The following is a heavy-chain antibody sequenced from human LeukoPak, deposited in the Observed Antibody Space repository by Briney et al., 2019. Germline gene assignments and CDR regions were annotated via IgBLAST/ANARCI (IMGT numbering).Heavy chain of an antibody. Sequence: MPSETLSLTCAVSGYSISSGCYWGWIRQPPGKGLEWIGSIYHSGSTYYNPSLKSRVTISVDTSKNQFSLKLSSVTAADTAVYYCARSLRITIFGVVIGWGQGTLVTVSS. CDR3: ARSLRITIFGVVIG. D-gene: IGHD3-3*01. CDR2: IYHSGST. V-gene: IGHV4-38-2*01. J-gene: IGHJ4*02. CDR1: GYSISSGCY.